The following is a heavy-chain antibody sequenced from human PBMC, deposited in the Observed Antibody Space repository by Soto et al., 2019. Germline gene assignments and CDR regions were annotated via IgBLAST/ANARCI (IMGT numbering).Heavy chain of an antibody. CDR3: ATEIVTEGGNNYFDH. V-gene: IGHV4-4*02. CDR2: VYHTGDT. Sequence: SETLSLTCGVSGGTVASSHWWSWVRQSPGGGLEWIGNVYHTGDTNFNPSLQSRVTISVDKSNNQFSLRLNSLTAADTAVYFCATEIVTEGGNNYFDHWGPGTLVTVSS. J-gene: IGHJ5*02. CDR1: GGTVASSHW. D-gene: IGHD1-26*01.